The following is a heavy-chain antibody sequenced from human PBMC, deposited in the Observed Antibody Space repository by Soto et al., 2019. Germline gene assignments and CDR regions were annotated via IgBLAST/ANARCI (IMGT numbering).Heavy chain of an antibody. J-gene: IGHJ4*02. CDR3: AKEGSSGWYFFDY. CDR1: GGTFSSYA. Sequence: GASVKVSCKASGGTFSSYAISWVRQAPGQGLEWMGGIIPIFGTANYAQKFQGRVTITADESTSTAYMELSSLRSEDTAVYYCAKEGSSGWYFFDYWGQRTLVTVSS. V-gene: IGHV1-69*13. D-gene: IGHD6-19*01. CDR2: IIPIFGTA.